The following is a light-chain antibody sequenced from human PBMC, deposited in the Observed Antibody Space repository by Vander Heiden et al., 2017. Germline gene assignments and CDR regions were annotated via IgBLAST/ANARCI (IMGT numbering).Light chain of an antibody. CDR2: NND. CDR1: SSNIGSNA. V-gene: IGLV1-44*01. J-gene: IGLJ2*01. CDR3: AAWDDSLTGLV. Sequence: QSVLTQPPSTSGTPGQRLTISCSGSSSNIGSNAVNWYQQLPGAAPRLLIYNNDQRPSGVSDRFSGSKSGTSASLSVSGLRSEDEADYYCAAWDDSLTGLVFGGGTKLTVL.